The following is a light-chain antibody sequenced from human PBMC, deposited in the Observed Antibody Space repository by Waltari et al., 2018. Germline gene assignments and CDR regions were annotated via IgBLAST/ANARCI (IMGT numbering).Light chain of an antibody. J-gene: IGKJ2*01. CDR2: AAS. CDR3: QQTYRTPYT. V-gene: IGKV1-39*01. Sequence: DIQMTQSPSSLSASVGDGVTITCRASQTISNYWNWYQQKPGKAPKLLIYAASSLQSGVPSRFRGSGSGTTFTLSISSLQADDFAAYYCQQTYRTPYTFGQGTHLDIK. CDR1: QTISNY.